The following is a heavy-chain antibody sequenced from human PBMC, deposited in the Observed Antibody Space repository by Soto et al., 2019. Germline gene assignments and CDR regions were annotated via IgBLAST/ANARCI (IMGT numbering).Heavy chain of an antibody. V-gene: IGHV3-23*01. CDR2: SSATGAGT. CDR3: AKDRRAGGNYGFYSDF. CDR1: GFTFSSYG. D-gene: IGHD1-7*01. J-gene: IGHJ4*02. Sequence: PGGSLRLSCAASGFTFSSYGMTWVRQDPGKGLEWVSFSSATGAGTYYADSVKGRFTISRDNSKNTLYLQMTSLRADDTAVYYCAKDRRAGGNYGFYSDFWGQGALVTVSS.